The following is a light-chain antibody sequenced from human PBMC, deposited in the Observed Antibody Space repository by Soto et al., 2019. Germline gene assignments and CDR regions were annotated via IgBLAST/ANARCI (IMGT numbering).Light chain of an antibody. CDR3: QQRSNWPLT. Sequence: IVLTQSPGTLSSSRGERATLSCRASQSVITNNLAWYQQRPGQAPRLLIYGASRRATGIPDRFSGSGSGTDFTLTISRLEPEDLAVYYCQQRSNWPLTFGGGTKVDFK. J-gene: IGKJ4*01. CDR1: QSVITNN. V-gene: IGKV3D-20*02. CDR2: GAS.